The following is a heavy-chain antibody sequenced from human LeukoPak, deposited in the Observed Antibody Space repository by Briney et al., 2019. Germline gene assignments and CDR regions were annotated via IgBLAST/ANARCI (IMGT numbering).Heavy chain of an antibody. CDR3: ARVIGRWNAFDI. Sequence: SETLSLTCTVSGYSISSGYYWGWIRQPPGKGLEWIGSIYHSGSTNYNPSLKSRVTMSVDTSKNQFSLKLSSVTAADTAVYYCARVIGRWNAFDIWGQGTMVTVSS. CDR2: IYHSGST. V-gene: IGHV4-38-2*02. CDR1: GYSISSGYY. J-gene: IGHJ3*02. D-gene: IGHD5-24*01.